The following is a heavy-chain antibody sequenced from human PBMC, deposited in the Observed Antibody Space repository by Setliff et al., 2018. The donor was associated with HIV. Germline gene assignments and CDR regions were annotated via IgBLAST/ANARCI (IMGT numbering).Heavy chain of an antibody. J-gene: IGHJ4*02. CDR3: AREYSYYFDY. CDR2: ISYSGIT. CDR1: SGSISSYY. V-gene: IGHV4-59*01. Sequence: SETLSLTCTVSSGSISSYYWSWIRQPPGKGLEWIGYISYSGITNYNPSLKSRVTISVDTSKNQFSLKVSSVTAADTAVYYCAREYSYYFDYWGQGTLVTVSS. D-gene: IGHD5-12*01.